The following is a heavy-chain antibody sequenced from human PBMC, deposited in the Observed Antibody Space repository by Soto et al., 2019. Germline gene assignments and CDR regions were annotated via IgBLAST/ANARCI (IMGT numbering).Heavy chain of an antibody. Sequence: ASVTVSCKASGYTFTDYFMNWMRKATGQRLEWMGWINAGNGNTKYSQKFQGRVTITRDTSASTAYMELSSLRSEDTAVYYCARVPVNSYGWYYFDYWGQGTLVTVSS. V-gene: IGHV1-3*01. J-gene: IGHJ4*02. CDR2: INAGNGNT. D-gene: IGHD5-18*01. CDR1: GYTFTDYF. CDR3: ARVPVNSYGWYYFDY.